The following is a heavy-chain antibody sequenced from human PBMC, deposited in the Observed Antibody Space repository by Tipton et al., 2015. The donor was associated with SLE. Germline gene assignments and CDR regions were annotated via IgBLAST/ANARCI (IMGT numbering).Heavy chain of an antibody. J-gene: IGHJ4*02. CDR1: GGSISSHY. D-gene: IGHD3-22*01. V-gene: IGHV4-59*08. Sequence: TLSLTCTVSGGSISSHYWSWIRQAPGKGLEWIGYISNSETTNYNPSLKSRVTISVDTSKNQFSLKLSSVTAADTALYYCARGTNYDSSGYYSYWGQGTLVTVSS. CDR3: ARGTNYDSSGYYSY. CDR2: ISNSETT.